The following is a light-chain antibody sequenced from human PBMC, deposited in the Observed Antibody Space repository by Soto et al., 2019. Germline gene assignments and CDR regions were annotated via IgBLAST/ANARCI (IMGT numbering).Light chain of an antibody. CDR2: TAY. CDR1: QGLSTW. J-gene: IGKJ1*01. CDR3: QQYNSYSWT. Sequence: DIQMTQCPSTLPASGGDXVXXTCRASQGLSTWSAWYQQKKGKETKLLIYTAYSLASGVQSRSSGSGPGTEFTLTIRRLQTHDFETYYCQQYNSYSWTFGQGTKVDIK. V-gene: IGKV1-5*03.